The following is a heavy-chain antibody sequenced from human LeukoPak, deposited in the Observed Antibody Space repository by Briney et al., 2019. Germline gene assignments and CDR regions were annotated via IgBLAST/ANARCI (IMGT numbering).Heavy chain of an antibody. J-gene: IGHJ3*01. V-gene: IGHV3-23*01. CDR3: AEGGYFAFED. D-gene: IGHD2-2*03. CDR1: GFTFSAYD. Sequence: PGGSLRLSCTASGFTFSAYDMQWVRQAPGKGLEWVSGISRSGPTYYTDSVKGRFTISRDNFKNTLYLQMNSQRADDTAVYYCAEGGYFAFEDWGQGTMVSVSS. CDR2: ISRSGPT.